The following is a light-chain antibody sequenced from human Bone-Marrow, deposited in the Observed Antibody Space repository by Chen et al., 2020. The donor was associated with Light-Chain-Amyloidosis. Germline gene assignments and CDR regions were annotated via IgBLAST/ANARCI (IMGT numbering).Light chain of an antibody. V-gene: IGKV3-15*01. J-gene: IGKJ2*01. CDR2: GAS. CDR1: QSVSSN. CDR3: QQYDNWPPYT. Sequence: EIVMTQSPAPLSVSPGERATLSCRASQSVSSNLAWYQQKPGQAPRLLIYGASTRATGIPARISGSGSGTEFTLTISSLQSGDSAVYYCQQYDNWPPYTFGQGTKLEIK.